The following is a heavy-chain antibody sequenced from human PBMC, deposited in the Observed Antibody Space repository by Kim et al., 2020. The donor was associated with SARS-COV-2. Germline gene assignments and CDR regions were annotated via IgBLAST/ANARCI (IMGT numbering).Heavy chain of an antibody. D-gene: IGHD2-15*01. J-gene: IGHJ6*01. CDR2: ISSSSSYI. CDR3: ARDPNDCSGGSCYSPYYY. CDR1: GFTFSSYS. Sequence: LSLTCAASGFTFSSYSMNWVRQAPGKGLEWVSTISSSSSYIYYAYSVKGRFTISRDNAKNSLYLQMNSLRAEDTAVYYCARDPNDCSGGSCYSPYYY. V-gene: IGHV3-21*01.